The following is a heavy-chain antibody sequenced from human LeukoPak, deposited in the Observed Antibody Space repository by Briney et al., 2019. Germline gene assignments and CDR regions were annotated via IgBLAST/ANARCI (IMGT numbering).Heavy chain of an antibody. CDR1: GGSISSSSYY. V-gene: IGHV4-39*01. CDR3: ARLSYGDYEDV. J-gene: IGHJ4*02. Sequence: SETLSLTCTVSGGSISSSSYYWGWIRQPPGKGLEWIGSIYYSGSTYYNPSLKSRVTISVDTSKNQFPLKLSSVTAADTAVYYCARLSYGDYEDVWGQGTLVTVSS. CDR2: IYYSGST. D-gene: IGHD4-17*01.